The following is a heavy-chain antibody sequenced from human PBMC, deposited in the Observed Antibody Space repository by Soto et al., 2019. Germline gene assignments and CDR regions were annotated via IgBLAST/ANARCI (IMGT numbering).Heavy chain of an antibody. D-gene: IGHD3-22*01. Sequence: SETLSLTCAASGYSISSGYYWGWIRQPPGKGLEWIGSISHSGSTFYNPSLKSRVTISVDTSKNQFSLKLSSVTAADTAVYYCASFAHASYYYDSSGHDYWGQGTLVTVSS. CDR2: ISHSGST. CDR1: GYSISSGYY. CDR3: ASFAHASYYYDSSGHDY. V-gene: IGHV4-38-2*01. J-gene: IGHJ4*02.